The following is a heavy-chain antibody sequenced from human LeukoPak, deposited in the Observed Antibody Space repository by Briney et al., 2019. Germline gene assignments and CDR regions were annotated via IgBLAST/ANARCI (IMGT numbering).Heavy chain of an antibody. CDR1: GFTFSSYA. Sequence: GGSLRLSCAASGFTFSSYAMHWVRQAPGKGLEWVAVISYDGSNKYYADSVKGRFTISRDNSKNTLYLQMNSLRAEDTAVYYCARDVAYYRSLVYWGQGTLVTVSS. CDR2: ISYDGSNK. CDR3: ARDVAYYRSLVY. V-gene: IGHV3-30*04. J-gene: IGHJ4*02. D-gene: IGHD3-10*01.